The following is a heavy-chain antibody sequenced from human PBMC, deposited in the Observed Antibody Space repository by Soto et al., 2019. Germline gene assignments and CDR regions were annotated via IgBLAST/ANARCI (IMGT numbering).Heavy chain of an antibody. J-gene: IGHJ4*02. CDR2: IRTKANNYAT. V-gene: IGHV3-73*01. CDR3: SSAREISPGY. Sequence: GGSLRLSCAASGFTFTTSAIHWVRQASGKGLEWVGRIRTKANNYATTYAASVKGRFTFSRDDSKNTAYLQMNSLKTEDTAVYYCSSAREISPGYWGRGTLVTVSS. CDR1: GFTFTTSA.